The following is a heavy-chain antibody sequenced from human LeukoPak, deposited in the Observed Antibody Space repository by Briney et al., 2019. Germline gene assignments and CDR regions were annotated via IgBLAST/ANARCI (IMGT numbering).Heavy chain of an antibody. Sequence: GGSLRLSCAASGFTFSSYAMSWVRQAPGKGLVWVSLIDSDGSSTSYADSVKGRFTISRDNAKNTLYLQMNGLRAEDTAVYYCARDPREWELPVDYWGQGTLVTVSS. V-gene: IGHV3-74*01. D-gene: IGHD1-26*01. CDR1: GFTFSSYA. J-gene: IGHJ4*02. CDR2: IDSDGSST. CDR3: ARDPREWELPVDY.